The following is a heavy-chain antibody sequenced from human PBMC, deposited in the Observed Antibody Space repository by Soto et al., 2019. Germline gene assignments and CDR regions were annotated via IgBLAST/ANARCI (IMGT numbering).Heavy chain of an antibody. V-gene: IGHV1-18*01. Sequence: ASVKVSCKASGYSFTSYGISWVRQAPGQGLEWMGWISAYNGNTNYAQKFQERVTITRDMSTSTAYMELSSLRSEDTAVYYCAAVNYDSSGSTERWGQGTLVTVSS. CDR2: ISAYNGNT. CDR1: GYSFTSYG. D-gene: IGHD3-22*01. CDR3: AAVNYDSSGSTER. J-gene: IGHJ4*02.